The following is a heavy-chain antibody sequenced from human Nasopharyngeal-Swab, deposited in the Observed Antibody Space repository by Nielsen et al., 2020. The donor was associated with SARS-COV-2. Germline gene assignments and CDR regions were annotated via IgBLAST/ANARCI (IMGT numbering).Heavy chain of an antibody. V-gene: IGHV1-69*06. CDR2: IIPIFSTA. J-gene: IGHJ3*02. D-gene: IGHD3-22*01. Sequence: WVRQAPGQGLEWMGGIIPIFSTANYAQKFQGRVTITADKSTSTAYMELSSLRSEDTAVYYCARDENYYDSSGYYLVRAAFDIWGQGTMVTVSS. CDR3: ARDENYYDSSGYYLVRAAFDI.